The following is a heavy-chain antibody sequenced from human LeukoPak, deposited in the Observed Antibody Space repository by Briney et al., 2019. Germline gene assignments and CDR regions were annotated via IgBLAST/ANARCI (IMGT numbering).Heavy chain of an antibody. J-gene: IGHJ4*02. CDR1: GGSISTSSHY. CDR2: VSYSGSKSIGSVSYSGST. D-gene: IGHD3-22*01. V-gene: IGHV4-39*01. Sequence: SETLSLTCTVSGGSISTSSHYWGWVRQPPGKGLEWIGSVSYSGSKSIGSVSYSGSTSYNPSLKSRVTISVDTSKNQFSLKLSSVAAADTAVYYCARWYYYDSSGFYYYFDSWGQGTLVTVPS. CDR3: ARWYYYDSSGFYYYFDS.